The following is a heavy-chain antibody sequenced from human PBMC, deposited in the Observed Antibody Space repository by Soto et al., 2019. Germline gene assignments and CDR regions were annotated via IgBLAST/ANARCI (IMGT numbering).Heavy chain of an antibody. CDR2: ISSGGGTT. Sequence: GGSLRLSCAASGFTFSSYWMHWFRQAPGKGLMWVSRISSGGGTTTYADSVKGRFTISRDNAKNTLYLQMNSLRAEDTAVYYCAKDLPYSSGWYGGFDYWGQGTLVTVSS. CDR3: AKDLPYSSGWYGGFDY. V-gene: IGHV3-74*01. J-gene: IGHJ4*02. CDR1: GFTFSSYW. D-gene: IGHD6-19*01.